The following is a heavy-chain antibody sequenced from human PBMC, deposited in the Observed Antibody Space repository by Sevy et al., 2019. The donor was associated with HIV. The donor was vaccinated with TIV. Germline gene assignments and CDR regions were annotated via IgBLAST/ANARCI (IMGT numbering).Heavy chain of an antibody. CDR1: GYTFTSYG. V-gene: IGHV1-18*01. CDR3: ARVGFSGWVFDY. D-gene: IGHD6-19*01. CDR2: ISAYKGNT. Sequence: ASVKVSYKASGYTFTSYGISWVRQAPGQGLEWVGWISAYKGNTNYAQKLQGRVTMNTDTSTSTAYMELRSLRSDDTAVYYCARVGFSGWVFDYWGQGTLVTVSS. J-gene: IGHJ4*02.